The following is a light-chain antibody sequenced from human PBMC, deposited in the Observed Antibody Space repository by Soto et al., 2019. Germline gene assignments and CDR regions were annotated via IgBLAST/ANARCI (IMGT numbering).Light chain of an antibody. J-gene: IGKJ1*01. CDR1: QSVSSTY. CDR2: GTS. Sequence: EVVLTQSPCTLSLSPGERATLSCRASQSVSSTYFAWYQQKPGQPPMILIYGTSSEATGIPDRFSGSGSATDFPITISRLEPDDFAVYYCQDYGNSRTFGQGTKVEIK. V-gene: IGKV3-20*01. CDR3: QDYGNSRT.